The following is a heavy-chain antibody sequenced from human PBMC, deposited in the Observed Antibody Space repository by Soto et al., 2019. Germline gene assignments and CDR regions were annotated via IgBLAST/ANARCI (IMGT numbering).Heavy chain of an antibody. D-gene: IGHD7-27*01. J-gene: IGHJ4*02. V-gene: IGHV1-69*12. Sequence: QVQLVQSGAEVKKPGSSVKVSCKASGVTFSSYAISWVRQATGQGLEWMGGIIPIFGTANYAQKFQGRVTITADESTSTAYMERSSLRSEDTAVYYWARECGDPCFDYWGQGTLVTVSS. CDR2: IIPIFGTA. CDR1: GVTFSSYA. CDR3: ARECGDPCFDY.